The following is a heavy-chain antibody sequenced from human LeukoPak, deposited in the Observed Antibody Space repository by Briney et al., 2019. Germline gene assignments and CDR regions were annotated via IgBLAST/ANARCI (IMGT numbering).Heavy chain of an antibody. CDR3: AKNWNDVYWYFDL. V-gene: IGHV3-30*18. CDR2: ISYDGSNK. Sequence: GSLRLSCAASGFTFSSYGMHWVRQAPGKGLEWVAVISYDGSNKYYADSVKGRFTISRDNSKSTLYLQMNSLRAEDTAVYYCAKNWNDVYWYFDLWGRGTLVTVSS. D-gene: IGHD1-1*01. CDR1: GFTFSSYG. J-gene: IGHJ2*01.